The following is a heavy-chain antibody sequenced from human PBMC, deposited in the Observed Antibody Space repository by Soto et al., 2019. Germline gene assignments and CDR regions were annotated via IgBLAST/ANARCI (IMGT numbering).Heavy chain of an antibody. V-gene: IGHV3-23*01. Sequence: EVQLLESGGGLVQPGGSLRLSCAASGFTFSSYAMSWVRQAPGKGLEWVSAISGSGGSTYYADSVKGRFTISRDNSKNTLYLQMNSLRAEDTAVYYCAKDTPEAYDFWSGYSEGGFDYWGQGTLVTVSS. CDR3: AKDTPEAYDFWSGYSEGGFDY. J-gene: IGHJ4*02. CDR2: ISGSGGST. D-gene: IGHD3-3*01. CDR1: GFTFSSYA.